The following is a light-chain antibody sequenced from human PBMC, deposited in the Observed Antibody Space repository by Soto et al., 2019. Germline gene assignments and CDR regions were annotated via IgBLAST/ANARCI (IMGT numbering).Light chain of an antibody. CDR2: GAS. CDR1: QNVYINS. Sequence: EVVLTQSPGTLSLSPGERATLSCRASQNVYINSLAWYQQKPGQPPRLLIYGASTRAAAIPDSFSGSGSGADFALSIDGLAPEDFAIYYCQRYGDSPLTFGPGTRVD. CDR3: QRYGDSPLT. V-gene: IGKV3-20*01. J-gene: IGKJ3*01.